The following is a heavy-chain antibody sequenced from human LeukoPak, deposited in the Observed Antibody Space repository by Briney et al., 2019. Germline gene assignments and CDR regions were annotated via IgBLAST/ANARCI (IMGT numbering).Heavy chain of an antibody. Sequence: GASVTVSCKASGYTFTSYYMHWVPHAPGQGLEWMGIINPSGGSTIYAQKFQGRVTMTSDTSTSTVYMELGSLRSEDTAVYYCAAEGAWGSSFDYWGQGTLVTVSS. J-gene: IGHJ4*02. CDR3: AAEGAWGSSFDY. CDR2: INPSGGST. CDR1: GYTFTSYY. V-gene: IGHV1-46*01. D-gene: IGHD7-27*01.